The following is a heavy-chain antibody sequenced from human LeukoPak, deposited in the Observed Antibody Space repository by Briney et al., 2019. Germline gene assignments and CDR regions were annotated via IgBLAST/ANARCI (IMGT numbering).Heavy chain of an antibody. D-gene: IGHD3-3*01. CDR1: GFTFSSYS. Sequence: GGSLRLSCAASGFTFSSYSMNWVRQAPGKGLEWVSSISSSSSDIYYADSVKGRFTISSDNAKNSLYLQMKSLRAEDTAEYYCARSLGVVIIKGPAFDYWGQGTLVTVSS. CDR2: ISSSSSDI. V-gene: IGHV3-21*01. J-gene: IGHJ4*02. CDR3: ARSLGVVIIKGPAFDY.